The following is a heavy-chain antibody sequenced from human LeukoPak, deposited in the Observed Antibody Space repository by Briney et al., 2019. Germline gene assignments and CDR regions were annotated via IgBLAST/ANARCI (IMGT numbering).Heavy chain of an antibody. CDR1: GGSFSGYY. J-gene: IGHJ3*02. V-gene: IGHV4-34*01. D-gene: IGHD1-26*01. CDR2: INHSRST. Sequence: SETLSLTCAVYGGSFSGYYWSWIRQPPGKGLEWIGEINHSRSTNYNPSLKSRVTISVDTSKNQFSLKLSSVTAADTAVYYCARGPVGATGGDAFDIWGQGTMVTVSS. CDR3: ARGPVGATGGDAFDI.